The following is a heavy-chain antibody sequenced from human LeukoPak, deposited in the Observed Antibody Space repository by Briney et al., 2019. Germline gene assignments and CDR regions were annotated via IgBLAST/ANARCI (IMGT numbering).Heavy chain of an antibody. CDR3: ARDIAVAGLLDAFDI. J-gene: IGHJ3*02. D-gene: IGHD6-19*01. CDR1: GFTFSSYG. Sequence: GRSLRLSCAASGFTFSSYGMNWVRQAPGKGLEWVSSISSSSSYIYYADSVKGRFTISRDNAKNSLYLQMNSLRAEDTAVYYCARDIAVAGLLDAFDIWGQGTMVTVSS. CDR2: ISSSSSYI. V-gene: IGHV3-21*01.